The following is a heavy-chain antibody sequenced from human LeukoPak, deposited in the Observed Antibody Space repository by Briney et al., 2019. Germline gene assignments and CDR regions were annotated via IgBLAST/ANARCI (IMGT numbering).Heavy chain of an antibody. CDR2: INPSGGST. V-gene: IGHV1-46*01. D-gene: IGHD3-22*01. Sequence: ASVKVSCKASGYTFTSYYMHWVRQAPGQGLEWMGIINPSGGSTSYAQKFQGRVTMTRDMSTSTVYMELSSVRSEHTAVYYCARAHYDSSGFMRYYFDYWGQGTLVTVSS. CDR1: GYTFTSYY. CDR3: ARAHYDSSGFMRYYFDY. J-gene: IGHJ4*02.